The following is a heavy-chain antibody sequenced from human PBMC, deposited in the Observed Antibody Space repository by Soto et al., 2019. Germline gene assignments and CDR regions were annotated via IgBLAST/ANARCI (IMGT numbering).Heavy chain of an antibody. CDR1: GYTFSSYG. J-gene: IGHJ5*02. V-gene: IGHV1-18*01. Sequence: QVQLVQSGAEVKKPGASVKVSCKASGYTFSSYGISWVRQAPGQGLEWMGRISAYNGNTNYAQKLQGRVTMTTDTSTSTAYMELRSLRSDDTAGGYCARDRGYNWNYGWCDPWGQGTLVTVSS. D-gene: IGHD1-7*01. CDR3: ARDRGYNWNYGWCDP. CDR2: ISAYNGNT.